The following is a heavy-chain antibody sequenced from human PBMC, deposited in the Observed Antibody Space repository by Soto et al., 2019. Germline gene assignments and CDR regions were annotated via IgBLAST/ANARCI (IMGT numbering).Heavy chain of an antibody. V-gene: IGHV1-58*01. CDR2: IVVGSNNT. CDR1: GFTFTDSA. J-gene: IGHJ6*02. CDR3: ATEAPSGGMDV. D-gene: IGHD3-10*01. Sequence: QMQLVQSGPEVKKPGTSVKVSCKASGFTFTDSALLWVRQARGQRLECIGWIVVGSNNTNYAQTFHERVTTTRDMSASTVYMEVSSLRSDDTAVYYCATEAPSGGMDVWGQGTTVTVSS.